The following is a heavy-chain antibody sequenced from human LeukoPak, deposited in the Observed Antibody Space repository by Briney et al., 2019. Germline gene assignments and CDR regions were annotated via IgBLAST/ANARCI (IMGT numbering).Heavy chain of an antibody. CDR1: GGSIRSSYYY. CDR2: VNHSGST. CDR3: AREGRYYDYVWGSYRSYFLDY. J-gene: IGHJ4*02. D-gene: IGHD3-16*02. Sequence: SETLSLTCTVSGGSIRSSYYYWSWIRQPPGKGLEWIGEVNHSGSTNYNPSLKSRVTISVDTSKNQFSLKLSSVTAADTAVYYCAREGRYYDYVWGSYRSYFLDYWGQGTLVTVSS. V-gene: IGHV4-39*07.